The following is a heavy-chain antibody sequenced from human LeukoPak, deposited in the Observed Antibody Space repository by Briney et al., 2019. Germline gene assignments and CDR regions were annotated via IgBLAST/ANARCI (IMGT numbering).Heavy chain of an antibody. CDR1: GGSISSGGYS. D-gene: IGHD1-26*01. CDR3: ASGSYYGGLY. J-gene: IGHJ4*02. CDR2: IYHSGST. Sequence: SETLSLTCAVSGGSISSGGYSWSWIRQPPGKGLEWIGYIYHSGSTYYNPSLKSRVTISVDRSKNQFSLKLSSVTAADTAVYYCASGSYYGGLYWGQGTLVTVSS. V-gene: IGHV4-30-2*01.